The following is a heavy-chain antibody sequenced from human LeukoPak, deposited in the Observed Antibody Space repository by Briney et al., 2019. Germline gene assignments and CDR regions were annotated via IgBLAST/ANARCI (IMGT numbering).Heavy chain of an antibody. CDR1: GFTFDDYG. V-gene: IGHV3-20*04. CDR2: INWNGGST. Sequence: PGGSLRLSCAASGFTFDDYGMSWVRQAPGKGLEWVSGINWNGGSTGYADSVKGRFTISRDNAKNSLNLQMNSLRAEDTAVYYCARLREIPVFGVVTKSTSYFDCWGQGTLVTVSS. D-gene: IGHD3-3*01. CDR3: ARLREIPVFGVVTKSTSYFDC. J-gene: IGHJ4*02.